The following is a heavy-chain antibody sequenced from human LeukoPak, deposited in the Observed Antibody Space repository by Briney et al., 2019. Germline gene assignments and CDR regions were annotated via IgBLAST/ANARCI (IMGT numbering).Heavy chain of an antibody. CDR2: IYYSGST. D-gene: IGHD6-13*01. V-gene: IGHV4-59*01. Sequence: SETLSLTCTVSGGSISSYYWSWIRQPPGKGLEWIGYIYYSGSTNYNPSLKSRVTISVDTSKNQFSLKLSSVTAADTAVYYCARGTGSSWAEFDYWGQGTLVTVSS. CDR1: GGSISSYY. J-gene: IGHJ4*02. CDR3: ARGTGSSWAEFDY.